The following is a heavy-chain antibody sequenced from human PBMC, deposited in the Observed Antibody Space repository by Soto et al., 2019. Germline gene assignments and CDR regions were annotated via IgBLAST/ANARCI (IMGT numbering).Heavy chain of an antibody. CDR2: IYHSGST. Sequence: QLQLQESGSGLVKPSQTLSLTCAVSGGSISSGGYSWSWIRQPPGKGLEWIGYIYHSGSTYYNLSLKSRVTIAVDRAKNQFSLKLSSVTAAVTAVYYCAAGGGLPRYYWGQGTLVTVSS. V-gene: IGHV4-30-2*01. CDR1: GGSISSGGYS. CDR3: AAGGGLPRYY. D-gene: IGHD5-12*01. J-gene: IGHJ4*02.